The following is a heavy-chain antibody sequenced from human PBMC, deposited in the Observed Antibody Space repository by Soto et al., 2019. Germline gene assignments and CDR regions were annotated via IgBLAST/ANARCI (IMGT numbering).Heavy chain of an antibody. Sequence: PGEPLKISWKGSGYSFTSYWISWVRQMTGKGLEWRGRIDPSDSYTNYSPSFQGHVTISADKSISTAYLQWSSLKASDTAMYYCARKRIVVVPAAIDYYGMDVWGQGTTVTVS. CDR1: GYSFTSYW. V-gene: IGHV5-10-1*01. D-gene: IGHD2-2*01. J-gene: IGHJ6*02. CDR3: ARKRIVVVPAAIDYYGMDV. CDR2: IDPSDSYT.